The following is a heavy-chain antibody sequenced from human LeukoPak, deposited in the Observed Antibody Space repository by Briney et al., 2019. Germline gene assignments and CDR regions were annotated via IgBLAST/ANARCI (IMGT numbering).Heavy chain of an antibody. CDR1: GGTFSSYA. D-gene: IGHD5-12*01. Sequence: SVKVSCKASGGTFSSYAISWAGQAPGQGREWMGGIIPIFGTANYAQKFQGRVTITADKSTSTAYMELSSLRSEDTAVYYCAAHSGYSGYDLPPGYYYMDVWGKGTTVTVSS. CDR2: IIPIFGTA. V-gene: IGHV1-69*06. J-gene: IGHJ6*03. CDR3: AAHSGYSGYDLPPGYYYMDV.